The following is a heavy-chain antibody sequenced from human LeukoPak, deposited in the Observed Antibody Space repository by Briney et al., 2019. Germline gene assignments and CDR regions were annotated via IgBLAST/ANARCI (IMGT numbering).Heavy chain of an antibody. V-gene: IGHV3-21*01. CDR1: GFTVSSNY. Sequence: GGSLRLSCAASGFTVSSNYMSWVRQAPGKGLEWVSSISSSSSYIYYADSVKGRFTISRDNAKNSLYLQMNSLRAEDTAVYYCARVGIVVVPAAIRVRYYYYMDVWGKGTTVTVSS. CDR2: ISSSSSYI. J-gene: IGHJ6*03. CDR3: ARVGIVVVPAAIRVRYYYYMDV. D-gene: IGHD2-2*02.